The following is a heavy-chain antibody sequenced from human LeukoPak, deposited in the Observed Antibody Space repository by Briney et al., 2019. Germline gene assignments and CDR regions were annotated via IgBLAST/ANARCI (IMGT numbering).Heavy chain of an antibody. Sequence: GGSLRFSCAASGFTFSDYYMSWIRQAPGKGLEWVSYIGTSGSTIYYADSVKGRFTFSRDNAKNSLYLQMNSLRAEDTAVYYCARQGEGCSSTSCYKVDFDYWGQGTLVTVSS. J-gene: IGHJ4*02. CDR1: GFTFSDYY. D-gene: IGHD2-2*02. CDR2: IGTSGSTI. CDR3: ARQGEGCSSTSCYKVDFDY. V-gene: IGHV3-11*04.